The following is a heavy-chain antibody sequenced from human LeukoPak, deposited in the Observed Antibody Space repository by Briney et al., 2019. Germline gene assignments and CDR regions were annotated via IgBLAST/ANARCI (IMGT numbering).Heavy chain of an antibody. Sequence: ASVKVSCKTSGYTFTSYAISWVRLAPGQGLEWIGCISPYNGVTKYAQKFQGRVTMTTETSTNIVYMELRSLRSDDTAVYYCARDLLPATAYFDYWGQGTLVAVSS. V-gene: IGHV1-18*01. D-gene: IGHD2-2*01. CDR3: ARDLLPATAYFDY. J-gene: IGHJ4*02. CDR2: ISPYNGVT. CDR1: GYTFTSYA.